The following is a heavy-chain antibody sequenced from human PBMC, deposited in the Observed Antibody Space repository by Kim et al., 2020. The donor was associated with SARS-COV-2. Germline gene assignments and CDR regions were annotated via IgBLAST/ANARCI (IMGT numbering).Heavy chain of an antibody. Sequence: GESLKISCNGSGYSFTSYWISWVRQMPGKGLEWMGRIDPSDSYTNYSPSFQGHVTISADKSISTAYLQWSSLKASDTAMYYCARHQQRYHCSGGSCATFMGVASIDCWGQGTLVTVSS. CDR2: IDPSDSYT. CDR1: GYSFTSYW. V-gene: IGHV5-10-1*01. D-gene: IGHD2-15*01. J-gene: IGHJ4*02. CDR3: ARHQQRYHCSGGSCATFMGVASIDC.